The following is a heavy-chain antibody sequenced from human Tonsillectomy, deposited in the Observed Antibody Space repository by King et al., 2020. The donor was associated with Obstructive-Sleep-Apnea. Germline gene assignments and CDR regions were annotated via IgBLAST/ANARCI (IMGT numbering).Heavy chain of an antibody. Sequence: VQLVESGGGLVKPGGSLRLSCAASGFTFSNVWMSWVRQAPGKGLEWVGPIKSKTDGGTTDYAAPVKGRFTISRDDSKNTLYLQMSSLETGDTAVYYCSTALTYYYGSGAPVGVDVWGQGTTVTVSS. D-gene: IGHD3-10*01. CDR3: STALTYYYGSGAPVGVDV. CDR2: IKSKTDGGTT. J-gene: IGHJ6*02. CDR1: GFTFSNVW. V-gene: IGHV3-15*01.